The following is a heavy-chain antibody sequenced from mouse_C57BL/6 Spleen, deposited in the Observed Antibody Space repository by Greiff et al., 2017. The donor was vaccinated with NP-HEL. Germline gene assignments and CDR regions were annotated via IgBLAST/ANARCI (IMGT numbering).Heavy chain of an antibody. CDR1: GYTFTSYW. CDR3: ARPYYSNFYAMDD. J-gene: IGHJ4*01. Sequence: QVHVKQSGTELVKPGASVKLSCKASGYTFTSYWMHWVKQRPGQGLEWIGNINPSNGGTNYNEKFKSKATLTVDKSSSTAYMQLSRLTSEDSAVYYCARPYYSNFYAMDDRGQGTSVTVSS. D-gene: IGHD2-5*01. CDR2: INPSNGGT. V-gene: IGHV1-53*01.